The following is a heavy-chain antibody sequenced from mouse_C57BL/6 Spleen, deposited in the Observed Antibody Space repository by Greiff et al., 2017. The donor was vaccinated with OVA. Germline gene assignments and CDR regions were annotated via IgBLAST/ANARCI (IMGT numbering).Heavy chain of an antibody. CDR1: GYTFTSYW. D-gene: IGHD3-2*02. V-gene: IGHV1-50*01. CDR2: IDPSDSYT. Sequence: VQLQQSGAELVKPGASVKLSCKASGYTFTSYWMQWVKQRPGQGLEWIGEIDPSDSYTNYNQKFKGKATLTVDTSSSTAYMQLSSLTSEDSAVYYCARGRELRLLFAYWGQGTLVTVSA. CDR3: ARGRELRLLFAY. J-gene: IGHJ3*01.